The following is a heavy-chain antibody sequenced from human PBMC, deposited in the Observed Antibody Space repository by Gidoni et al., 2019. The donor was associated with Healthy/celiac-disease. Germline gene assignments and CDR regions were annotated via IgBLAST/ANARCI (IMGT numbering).Heavy chain of an antibody. Sequence: EVPLVESGGGLIQPGGSLRLSCAASGFPVSSHYMGWVRQAPGKGLEWVSVIYSGGSTYYADSVKGRFTISRDNSKNTLYLQMNSLRAEDTAVYYCARVWFGELFPDYWGQGTLVTVSS. J-gene: IGHJ4*02. CDR2: IYSGGST. D-gene: IGHD3-10*01. CDR3: ARVWFGELFPDY. CDR1: GFPVSSHY. V-gene: IGHV3-53*01.